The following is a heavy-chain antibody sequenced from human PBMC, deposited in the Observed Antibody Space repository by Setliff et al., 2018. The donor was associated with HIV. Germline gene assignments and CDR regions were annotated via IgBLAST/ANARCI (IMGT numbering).Heavy chain of an antibody. CDR1: GYTFTGYY. J-gene: IGHJ4*02. D-gene: IGHD3-22*01. CDR3: ARDYHDSSGYIFFPGLPDY. V-gene: IGHV1-2*02. Sequence: GASVKVSCKASGYTFTGYYMHWVRQAPGQGLEWMGWINPNNGGTNYAQKFQGRVTMIRDTSISTAYMELSRLRSDDTAVYYCARDYHDSSGYIFFPGLPDYWGQG. CDR2: INPNNGGT.